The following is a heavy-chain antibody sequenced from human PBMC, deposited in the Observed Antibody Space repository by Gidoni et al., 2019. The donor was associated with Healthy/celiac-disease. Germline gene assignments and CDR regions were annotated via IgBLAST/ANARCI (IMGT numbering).Heavy chain of an antibody. J-gene: IGHJ3*02. CDR1: GGSISSYY. D-gene: IGHD2-15*01. CDR2: IDYSGST. V-gene: IGHV4-59*08. CDR3: ATATHCSGGSCHPIAFDI. Sequence: QVQLQESGPGLVKPSETLSVTCTVAGGSISSYYWSWIRQPPGKGLEWIGYIDYSGSTNYTPSLKSRVTISVDTSKNQFSLKLSSVTAADTAVYYCATATHCSGGSCHPIAFDIWGQGTMVTVSS.